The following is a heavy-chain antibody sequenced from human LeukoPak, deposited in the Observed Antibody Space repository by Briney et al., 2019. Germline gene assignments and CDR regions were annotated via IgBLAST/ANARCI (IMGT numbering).Heavy chain of an antibody. D-gene: IGHD1-26*01. V-gene: IGHV3-30*03. J-gene: IGHJ4*02. Sequence: PGGSLRLSCAVSGITLSNYGMSWVRQAPGKGLEWVAVISYDGSNKYYADSVKGRFAISRDNSKNTLYLQMNSLRAEDTAVYYCARDRHLPWELHGHYFDYWGQGTLVTVSS. CDR3: ARDRHLPWELHGHYFDY. CDR2: ISYDGSNK. CDR1: GITLSNYG.